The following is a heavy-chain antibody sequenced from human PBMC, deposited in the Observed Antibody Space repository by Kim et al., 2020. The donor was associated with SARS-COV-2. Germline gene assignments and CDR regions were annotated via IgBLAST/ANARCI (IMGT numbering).Heavy chain of an antibody. V-gene: IGHV3-20*01. CDR1: GFTFDDYG. D-gene: IGHD6-13*01. CDR3: ATSKKSAAGKHDAFDI. J-gene: IGHJ3*02. CDR2: INWNGGST. Sequence: GGSLRLSCAASGFTFDDYGMSWVRQAPGKGLEWVSGINWNGGSTGYADSVKGRFTISRDNAKNSLYLQMNSLRAEDTALYHCATSKKSAAGKHDAFDIWGQGTMVTVSS.